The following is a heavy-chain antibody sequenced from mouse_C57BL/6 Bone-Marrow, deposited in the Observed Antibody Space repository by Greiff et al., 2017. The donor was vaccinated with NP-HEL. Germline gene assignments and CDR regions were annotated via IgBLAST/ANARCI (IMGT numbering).Heavy chain of an antibody. CDR2: IYPRDGST. V-gene: IGHV1-85*01. D-gene: IGHD4-1*01. Sequence: VQLQQSGPELVKPGASVQLSCKASGYTFTSYDINWVKQRPGQGLEWIGWIYPRDGSTKYNEKFKGKATLTVDTSSSTAYMELHSLTSEDSAVYFCARKAGTYAMDYWGQGTSVTVSS. CDR3: ARKAGTYAMDY. CDR1: GYTFTSYD. J-gene: IGHJ4*01.